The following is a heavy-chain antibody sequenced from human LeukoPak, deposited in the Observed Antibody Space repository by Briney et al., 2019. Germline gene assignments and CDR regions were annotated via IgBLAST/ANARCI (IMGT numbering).Heavy chain of an antibody. CDR3: ARGLLTMVRGVITYYYYYYGMDV. J-gene: IGHJ6*02. D-gene: IGHD3-10*01. CDR2: MNPNSGNT. CDR1: GYTFTSYD. Sequence: ASVKVSCKASGYTFTSYDINWVRQATGQGLEWMGWMNPNSGNTGCAQKFQGRVTMTRNTSISTAYMELSSLRSEDTAVYYCARGLLTMVRGVITYYYYYYGMDVWGQGTTVTVSS. V-gene: IGHV1-8*01.